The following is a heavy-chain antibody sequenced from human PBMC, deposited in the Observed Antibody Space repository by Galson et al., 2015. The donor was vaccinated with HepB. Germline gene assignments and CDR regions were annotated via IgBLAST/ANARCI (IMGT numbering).Heavy chain of an antibody. V-gene: IGHV3-66*01. CDR3: ARDGPAQSP. J-gene: IGHJ5*02. Sequence: SLRLSCAASGFTVSNNYMNWVRQAPGKGLEWVPLIYSGGRTYYADSVKGRFTISRDSSKNTLYLQMNSLRAEDTAVYYCARDGPAQSPWGQGALATVSS. CDR1: GFTVSNNY. CDR2: IYSGGRT.